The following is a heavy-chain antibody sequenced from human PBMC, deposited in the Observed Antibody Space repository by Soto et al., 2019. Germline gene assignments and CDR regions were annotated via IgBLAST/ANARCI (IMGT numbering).Heavy chain of an antibody. J-gene: IGHJ4*01. CDR2: IHNSGST. CDR3: ASRWSGTDY. V-gene: IGHV4-59*01. D-gene: IGHD3-10*01. Sequence: QVQLQESGPGLVKPSETLSLTCTVSGGSITSYYWSWIRQPPGKGLEWIGYIHNSGSTSYNPSLQSRVTLSADVSKNQFSLGLRSVTAADTAGYYCASRWSGTDYWGHGTLVTVSS. CDR1: GGSITSYY.